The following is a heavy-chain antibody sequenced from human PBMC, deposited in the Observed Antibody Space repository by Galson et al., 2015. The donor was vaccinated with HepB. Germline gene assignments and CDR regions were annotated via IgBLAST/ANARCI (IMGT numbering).Heavy chain of an antibody. Sequence: SLRLSCAASGFTFSTYAMNWVRQAPGRGLEWVSYISSGSSNIYYADSVKGRFTISRDNAKNLLYLQMSSLRDEDTAVYYCARDDMRLCPDYWGQGTLVTVSS. CDR3: ARDDMRLCPDY. D-gene: IGHD2-2*01. V-gene: IGHV3-48*02. CDR1: GFTFSTYA. CDR2: ISSGSSNI. J-gene: IGHJ4*02.